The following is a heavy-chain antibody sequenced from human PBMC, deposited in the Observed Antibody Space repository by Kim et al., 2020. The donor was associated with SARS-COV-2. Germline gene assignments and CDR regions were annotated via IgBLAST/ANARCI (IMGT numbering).Heavy chain of an antibody. V-gene: IGHV3-21*01. J-gene: IGHJ4*02. CDR3: ARVGDYYGSGSYYPL. Sequence: DSVKGRFTISRDNDKNSLYLQMNSLRAEDTAVYYCARVGDYYGSGSYYPLWGQGTLVTVSS. D-gene: IGHD3-10*01.